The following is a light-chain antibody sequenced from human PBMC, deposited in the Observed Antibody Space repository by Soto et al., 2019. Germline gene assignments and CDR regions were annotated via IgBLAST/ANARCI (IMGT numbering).Light chain of an antibody. Sequence: EVVLTQSPGTLSLSPGERATLSCRASQSISSSYLAWYQQKPGQAPRLLIYGASIRATGIPDRFSGSGSGTDFTVTISRLEPEDFAVYYCQQYGSSPYTFGQGTKLE. V-gene: IGKV3-20*01. CDR1: QSISSSY. J-gene: IGKJ2*01. CDR2: GAS. CDR3: QQYGSSPYT.